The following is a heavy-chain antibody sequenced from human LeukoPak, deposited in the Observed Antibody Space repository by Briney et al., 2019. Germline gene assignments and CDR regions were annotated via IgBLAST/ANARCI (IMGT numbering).Heavy chain of an antibody. CDR2: IYYSGST. CDR1: GDSISSGDYY. D-gene: IGHD3-22*01. J-gene: IGHJ2*01. Sequence: SETLSLTCTVSGDSISSGDYYWSWIRQPPGKGLEWIGYIYYSGSTNYNPSLKSRVTISVDTSKNQFSLKLSSVTAADTAVYYCAREGYYYDSTVEYFDLWGRGTLVTVSS. V-gene: IGHV4-61*08. CDR3: AREGYYYDSTVEYFDL.